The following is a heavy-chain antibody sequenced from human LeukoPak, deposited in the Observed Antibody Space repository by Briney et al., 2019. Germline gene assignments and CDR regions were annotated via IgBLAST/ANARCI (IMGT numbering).Heavy chain of an antibody. J-gene: IGHJ6*02. Sequence: GASVKVSCKASGGTFSSYAISWVRQAPGQGLEWMGGIIPIFGTANYAQKFQGRVTITADESTSTAYMELSSLRSEDTAVYYCGSPSTANPPDGYYYYGMDVWGQGTTVTVSS. D-gene: IGHD4-17*01. CDR3: GSPSTANPPDGYYYYGMDV. CDR2: IIPIFGTA. CDR1: GGTFSSYA. V-gene: IGHV1-69*13.